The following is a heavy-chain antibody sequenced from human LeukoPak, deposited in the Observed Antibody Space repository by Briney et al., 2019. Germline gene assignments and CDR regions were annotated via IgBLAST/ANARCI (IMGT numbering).Heavy chain of an antibody. CDR2: ISAYNGNT. D-gene: IGHD3-16*02. J-gene: IGHJ4*02. V-gene: IGHV1-18*01. Sequence: VASVKVSCKASGYTFTSYGISWVRQAPGQGLEWMGWISAYNGNTNYAQKLQGRVTMTTDTSTSTAYMELRSLRSDDTAVYYCARWERLRLGELSSDCWGQGTLVTVSS. CDR3: ARWERLRLGELSSDC. CDR1: GYTFTSYG.